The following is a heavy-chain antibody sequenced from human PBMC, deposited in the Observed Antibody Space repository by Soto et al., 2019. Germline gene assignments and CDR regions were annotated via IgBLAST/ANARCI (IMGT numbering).Heavy chain of an antibody. V-gene: IGHV4-30-4*01. CDR2: IYYSGTT. Sequence: SETLSLTCTVSGGSISSGDYYWSWIRQPPGKGLEWIGYIYYSGTTYYNPSLKSRVTMSIETSTNHFSLKLSSVTAADTAVYYCATVPYEALVVDHWGQGTLVTVSS. D-gene: IGHD2-15*01. J-gene: IGHJ4*02. CDR3: ATVPYEALVVDH. CDR1: GGSISSGDYY.